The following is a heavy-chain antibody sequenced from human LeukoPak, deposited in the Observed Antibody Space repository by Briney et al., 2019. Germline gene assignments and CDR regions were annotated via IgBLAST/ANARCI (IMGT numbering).Heavy chain of an antibody. D-gene: IGHD2-2*01. CDR3: ARERIVVVVTENKLQHFGMDV. J-gene: IGHJ6*02. V-gene: IGHV3-53*05. CDR2: IYKAGDP. Sequence: GGSLRLSCAASGFTVSTNYMTWVRQAPGKGLEWVSVIYKAGDPYNADSVKGRFSISRDNSQNTVYLQMNSLRAEDSAVYYCARERIVVVVTENKLQHFGMDVWGQGTTVIVSS. CDR1: GFTVSTNY.